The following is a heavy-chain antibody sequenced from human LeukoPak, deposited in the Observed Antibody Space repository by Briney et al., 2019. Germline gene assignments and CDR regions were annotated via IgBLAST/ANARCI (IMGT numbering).Heavy chain of an antibody. CDR2: IYYSGST. CDR3: ARAVEQLAPNWFDP. J-gene: IGHJ5*02. CDR1: GGSISSYY. D-gene: IGHD6-6*01. V-gene: IGHV4-59*01. Sequence: SETLSLTCTVSGGSISSYYWSWIRQPPGRGLEWIGNIYYSGSTNYNPSLKGRVTISVDTSKKQFSLRLRSVTAADTAVYYCARAVEQLAPNWFDPWGQGTLVTVSS.